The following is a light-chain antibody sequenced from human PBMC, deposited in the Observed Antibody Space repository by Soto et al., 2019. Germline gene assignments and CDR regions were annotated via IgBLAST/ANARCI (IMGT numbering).Light chain of an antibody. Sequence: EIVLTQSPGTLSLSPGERATLSCRASQSVSSSYLAWYKQKPGQAPRLLIYGASSSATGIPDRFSGSGSGTDFTLTISRLEPEDFAVYYCQQYGSSQWTFGQGTKVEIK. J-gene: IGKJ1*01. CDR1: QSVSSSY. CDR3: QQYGSSQWT. CDR2: GAS. V-gene: IGKV3-20*01.